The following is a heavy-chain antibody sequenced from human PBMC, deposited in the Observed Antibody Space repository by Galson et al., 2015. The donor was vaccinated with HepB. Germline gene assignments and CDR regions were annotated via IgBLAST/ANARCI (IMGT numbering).Heavy chain of an antibody. D-gene: IGHD2-15*01. V-gene: IGHV3-48*02. CDR3: ASLFTDRVAATDRYYYYGMDV. CDR2: ISSSSSTI. J-gene: IGHJ6*02. Sequence: LSLSCAASGFTFSSYSMNWVRQAPGKGLEWVSYISSSSSTIYYADSVKGRFTISRDNAKNSLYLQMNSLRDEDTAVYYCASLFTDRVAATDRYYYYGMDVWGQGTTVTVSS. CDR1: GFTFSSYS.